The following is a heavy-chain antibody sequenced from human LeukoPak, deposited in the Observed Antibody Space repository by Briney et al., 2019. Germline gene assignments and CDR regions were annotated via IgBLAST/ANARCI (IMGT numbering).Heavy chain of an antibody. CDR2: LKSYKDGGTT. CDR1: GFNFRQAW. Sequence: PGGSLRLSCAASGFNFRQAWMSWVRQAPGKGLEWVGRLKSYKDGGTTDYAAPVKGRFTISRDDSESTLYLQMNSLKTEDTALYYCTRDNWLLSWFAPWGQGTLVIVSS. J-gene: IGHJ5*02. D-gene: IGHD1-26*01. CDR3: TRDNWLLSWFAP. V-gene: IGHV3-15*01.